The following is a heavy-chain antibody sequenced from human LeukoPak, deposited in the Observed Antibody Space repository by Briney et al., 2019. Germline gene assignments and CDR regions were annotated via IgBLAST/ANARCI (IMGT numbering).Heavy chain of an antibody. CDR3: AKAIVQGYCSGGSCYSSRYYYYGMDV. Sequence: GGSLRLSCAASGFTFSSYGMHWVRQAPGKGLEWVAVISYDGSNKYYADSVKGRFTISRDNSKKTLYLQMNSLRAEDTAVYYCAKAIVQGYCSGGSCYSSRYYYYGMDVWGQGTTVTVSS. J-gene: IGHJ6*02. D-gene: IGHD2-15*01. CDR2: ISYDGSNK. V-gene: IGHV3-30*18. CDR1: GFTFSSYG.